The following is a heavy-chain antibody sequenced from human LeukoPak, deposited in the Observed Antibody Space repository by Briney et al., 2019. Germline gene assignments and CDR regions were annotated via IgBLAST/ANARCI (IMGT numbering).Heavy chain of an antibody. CDR2: IYPGDSDT. D-gene: IGHD2-15*01. CDR3: ARQEDIVVSFDP. V-gene: IGHV5-51*01. CDR1: GSRFTSYW. J-gene: IGHJ5*02. Sequence: GGSLKISGKGSGSRFTSYWIGWVRQMPGKGLEWMGIIYPGDSDTRYSPSFQGQVTLSADKSISTAYLQWSSLKASDTAMYYCARQEDIVVSFDPWGPGTLVTVSS.